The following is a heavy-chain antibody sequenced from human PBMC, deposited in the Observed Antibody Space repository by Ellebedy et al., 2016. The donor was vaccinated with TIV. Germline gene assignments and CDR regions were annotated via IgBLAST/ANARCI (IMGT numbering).Heavy chain of an antibody. CDR3: ARDPVGVGPAFDV. CDR2: ITERGGNT. V-gene: IGHV3-23*01. CDR1: GLTFSSHA. J-gene: IGHJ3*01. Sequence: PGGSLRLSCAASGLTFSSHAMSWVRQAPGKGLEWVSSITERGGNTYYADSVKGRFTISRDNSKDTLFLQMNSLRAEDTAIYFCARDPVGVGPAFDVWGQGTMVTVS. D-gene: IGHD4-23*01.